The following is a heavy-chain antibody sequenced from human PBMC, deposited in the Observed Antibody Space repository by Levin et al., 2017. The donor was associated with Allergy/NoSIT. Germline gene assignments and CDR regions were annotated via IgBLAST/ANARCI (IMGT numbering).Heavy chain of an antibody. J-gene: IGHJ4*02. CDR3: ARAWGVDCSGGSCPDY. CDR1: GFTFSSYG. V-gene: IGHV3-33*01. D-gene: IGHD2-15*01. CDR2: IGYDGSNK. Sequence: GESLKISCAASGFTFSSYGMHWVRQAPGKGLEWVAVIGYDGSNKYYADSAKGRFTISRDNSKNTVYLKMNSLRVEDTAVYYCARAWGVDCSGGSCPDYWGQGTLVAVSS.